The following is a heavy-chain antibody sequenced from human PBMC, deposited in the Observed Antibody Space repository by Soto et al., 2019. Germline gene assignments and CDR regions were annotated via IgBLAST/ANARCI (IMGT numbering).Heavy chain of an antibody. CDR2: VYHTGDT. J-gene: IGHJ2*01. Sequence: LSLRCGVCGSSAARRDCVRSFRQYPGGGWEGIGNVYHTGDTNCNPSLQSRVTISVDKSNNQFSLRLNSLTAADTGVYFCAREKVTAGGNNHFEPCGRGTLVTVSS. V-gene: IGHV4-4*01. CDR1: GSSAARRDC. CDR3: AREKVTAGGNNHFEP. D-gene: IGHD2-21*02.